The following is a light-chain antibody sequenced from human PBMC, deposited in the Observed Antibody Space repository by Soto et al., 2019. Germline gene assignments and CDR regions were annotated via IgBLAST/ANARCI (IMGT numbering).Light chain of an antibody. Sequence: QSVLTQPPSASGTPGQRVTISCSGGGSNIVSNYVYWYQQLPGTAPKLLIYRNNQRPSGVPDRFSGSKSGTSASLAISGLRSEDEAYYFCAAWDDSLSGHAVFGGGTQLTVL. CDR2: RNN. CDR1: GSNIVSNY. J-gene: IGLJ7*01. CDR3: AAWDDSLSGHAV. V-gene: IGLV1-47*01.